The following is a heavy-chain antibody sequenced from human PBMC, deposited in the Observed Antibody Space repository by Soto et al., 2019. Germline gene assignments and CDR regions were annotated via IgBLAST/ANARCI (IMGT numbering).Heavy chain of an antibody. Sequence: EVQLVESGGRLVQPGGSLRLTCTASGFTFGSYWMSWVRQPPGKGLEWVAIIKQDGSEKHYVDSVKGRFTISRDNAENSLYLQMSSLRADDTAVYYCARGDGLVAASWGQGTLVSVSS. CDR1: GFTFGSYW. V-gene: IGHV3-7*01. CDR2: IKQDGSEK. CDR3: ARGDGLVAAS. J-gene: IGHJ5*02. D-gene: IGHD2-15*01.